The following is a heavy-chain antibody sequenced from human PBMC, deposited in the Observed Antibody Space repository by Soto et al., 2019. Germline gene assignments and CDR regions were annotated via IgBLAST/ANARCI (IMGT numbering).Heavy chain of an antibody. CDR1: GGSISSYY. CDR3: ARAGAATLSDY. J-gene: IGHJ4*02. CDR2: IYYSGST. Sequence: SETLSLTCTVSGGSISSYYCSWIRQPPGKGLEWIGHIYYSGSTNYNPSLKSRVTISVDTSKNQFSLKLSSVTAADTAMYYCARAGAATLSDYWGQGTLVTVS. V-gene: IGHV4-59*01. D-gene: IGHD2-15*01.